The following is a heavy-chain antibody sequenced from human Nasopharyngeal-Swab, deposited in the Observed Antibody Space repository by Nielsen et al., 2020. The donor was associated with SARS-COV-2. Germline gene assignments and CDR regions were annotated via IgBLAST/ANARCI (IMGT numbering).Heavy chain of an antibody. D-gene: IGHD2-15*01. J-gene: IGHJ4*02. CDR2: IFPRDSDT. CDR3: ARSSEYCSRGTCRFEY. V-gene: IGHV5-51*01. CDR1: GYSFTSNW. Sequence: KVSCKDSGYSFTSNWIGWVRQMPGKGLEWMGIIFPRDSDTRCSPSFQAQVTISVDKSINTAYLQWNSLKASDTAMYYCARSSEYCSRGTCRFEYWGQGTLLTVSS.